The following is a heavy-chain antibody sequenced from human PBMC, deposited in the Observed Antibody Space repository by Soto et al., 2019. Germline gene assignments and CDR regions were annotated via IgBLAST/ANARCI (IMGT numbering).Heavy chain of an antibody. J-gene: IGHJ5*02. CDR2: FDPAKGET. CDR1: GYSLTELS. V-gene: IGHV1-24*01. CDR3: ATVVSGA. Sequence: QVQLVQSGAEVKKPGASVKVSCKVSGYSLTELSMHWVRQAPGKGLEWMGGFDPAKGETLYAQKFQGRVTMTEDTSTDIAYMELSSLRSADTAVYYCATVVSGAWGQGTLVTVSS. D-gene: IGHD3-10*01.